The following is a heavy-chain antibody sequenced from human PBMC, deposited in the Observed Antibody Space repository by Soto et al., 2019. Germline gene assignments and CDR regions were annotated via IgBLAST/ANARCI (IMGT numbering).Heavy chain of an antibody. Sequence: QVQLVQSGAEVRKPGASVKLSCQASGYTFTHYYIHWVRQAPGQGLEWLGIINPDTGTTSYAQTFQGRVKLTTETSASTVYLELSGLAAEDTAVYYCASCPIYGGDSYFAYWGQGTLVTVSS. CDR3: ASCPIYGGDSYFAY. CDR1: GYTFTHYY. V-gene: IGHV1-46*01. J-gene: IGHJ4*02. D-gene: IGHD2-21*01. CDR2: INPDTGTT.